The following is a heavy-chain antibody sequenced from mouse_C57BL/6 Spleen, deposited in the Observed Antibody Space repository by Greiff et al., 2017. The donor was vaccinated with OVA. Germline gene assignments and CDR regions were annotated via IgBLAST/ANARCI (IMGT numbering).Heavy chain of an antibody. V-gene: IGHV1-61*01. Sequence: VQLQQPGAELVRPGSSVKLSCKASGYTFTSYWMDWVKQRPGQGLEWIGNIYPSDSETHYNQKFKDKATLTVDKSSSTAYMQLSSLTSEDSAVYYCARWDDGYYGYWGQGTTLTVSS. D-gene: IGHD2-3*01. CDR1: GYTFTSYW. J-gene: IGHJ2*01. CDR2: IYPSDSET. CDR3: ARWDDGYYGY.